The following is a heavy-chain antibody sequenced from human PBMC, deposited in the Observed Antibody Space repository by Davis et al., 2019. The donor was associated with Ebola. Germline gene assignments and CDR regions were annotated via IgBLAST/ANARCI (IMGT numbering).Heavy chain of an antibody. CDR3: AEGGTNNFLGAN. CDR1: GFTFSNYA. J-gene: IGHJ4*02. V-gene: IGHV3-23*01. CDR2: ISASGADI. D-gene: IGHD1-1*01. Sequence: PGGSLRLSCAASGFTFSNYAMRWVRQAPGGGLEWVSGISASGADIKYADSVRGRFSISRDDSKNTLYLQMDSLRAEDTAVFYCAEGGTNNFLGANWGQGTLVTVSS.